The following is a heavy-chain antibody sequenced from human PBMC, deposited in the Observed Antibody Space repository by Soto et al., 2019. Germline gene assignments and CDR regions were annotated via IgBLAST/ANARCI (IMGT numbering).Heavy chain of an antibody. Sequence: GGSLRLSCAASGFTFSSYAMSWVRQAPGKGLEWVSAISGSGGSTYYADSVKGRFTISRDNSKNTLYLQMNSLRAEDTAVYYCANIYDFWSGYSLGQDWFDPWGQGTLVTVSS. CDR2: ISGSGGST. J-gene: IGHJ5*02. V-gene: IGHV3-23*01. CDR1: GFTFSSYA. CDR3: ANIYDFWSGYSLGQDWFDP. D-gene: IGHD3-3*01.